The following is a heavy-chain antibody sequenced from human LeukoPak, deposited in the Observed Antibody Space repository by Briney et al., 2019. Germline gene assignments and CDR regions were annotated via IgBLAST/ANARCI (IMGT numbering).Heavy chain of an antibody. D-gene: IGHD1-26*01. CDR1: GFTFTTYA. CDR2: VSKSDGTT. CDR3: AKDRTVGASYWYFDL. J-gene: IGHJ2*01. Sequence: GGSLRLSCAASGFTFTTYAMSWVRQAPGKGLEWVSSVSKSDGTTYYADSVKGRLTISRDSSKNTLFLHMNTLRAEDTAIYYCAKDRTVGASYWYFDLWGRGTLVTVSS. V-gene: IGHV3-23*01.